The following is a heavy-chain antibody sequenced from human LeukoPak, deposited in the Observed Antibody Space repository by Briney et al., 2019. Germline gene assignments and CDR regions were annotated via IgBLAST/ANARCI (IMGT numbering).Heavy chain of an antibody. J-gene: IGHJ4*02. CDR3: ARSSYDSSGYYYWDY. CDR1: GGSISSGGYS. Sequence: SQTLSLTCAVSGGSISSGGYSWSWIRQPPGKGLEWIGYIYHSGSTNYNPSLKSRVTISVDKSKNQFSLKLSSVTAADTAVYYCARSSYDSSGYYYWDYWGQGTLVTVSS. V-gene: IGHV4-30-2*01. CDR2: IYHSGST. D-gene: IGHD3-22*01.